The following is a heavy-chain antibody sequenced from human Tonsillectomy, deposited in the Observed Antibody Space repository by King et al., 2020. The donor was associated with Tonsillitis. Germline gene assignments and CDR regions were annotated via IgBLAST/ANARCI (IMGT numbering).Heavy chain of an antibody. CDR2: IYSGGST. Sequence: DVQLVESGGGLVQPGGSLRLSCAASGFTVSSNYMSWVRQAPGKGLEWVSVIYSGGSTYYTDSVKGRFTISRDNSKNTLYLQMNSLRAEDTAVYYCARGSGKQWLAYYSYYVMDVWGQGATVTVSS. V-gene: IGHV3-66*01. D-gene: IGHD6-19*01. CDR3: ARGSGKQWLAYYSYYVMDV. J-gene: IGHJ6*02. CDR1: GFTVSSNY.